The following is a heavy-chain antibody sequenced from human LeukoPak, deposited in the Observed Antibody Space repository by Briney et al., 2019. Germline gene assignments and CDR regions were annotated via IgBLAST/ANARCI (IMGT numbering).Heavy chain of an antibody. CDR2: IYHSGST. D-gene: IGHD3-22*01. J-gene: IGHJ4*02. CDR3: ARLGVTYYYDSSGSYYFDY. CDR1: GYSFSSGYY. Sequence: SETLSLTCAVSGYSFSSGYYWGWIRQPPGKGLEWIGSIYHSGSTYYNPSLKSRVTISVDTSKNQFSLKLSSVTAADTAVYYCARLGVTYYYDSSGSYYFDYWGQGTLVTVSS. V-gene: IGHV4-38-2*01.